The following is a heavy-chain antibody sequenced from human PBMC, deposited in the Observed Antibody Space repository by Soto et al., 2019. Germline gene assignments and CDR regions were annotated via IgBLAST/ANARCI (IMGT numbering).Heavy chain of an antibody. CDR1: GYTFTSYD. D-gene: IGHD2-15*01. V-gene: IGHV1-8*01. Sequence: ASVKVSCKASGYTFTSYDINWVRQATGQGLEWMGWMNPNSGNTGYAQKFQGRVTMTRNTSISTAYMELSSLRSEDTAVYYCAKNPAHPLHGDYYYGLDAWGQGPTVTVSS. CDR2: MNPNSGNT. CDR3: AKNPAHPLHGDYYYGLDA. J-gene: IGHJ6*02.